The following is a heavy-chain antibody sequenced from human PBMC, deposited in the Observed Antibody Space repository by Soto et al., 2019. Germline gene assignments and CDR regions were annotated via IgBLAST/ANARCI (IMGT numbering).Heavy chain of an antibody. Sequence: SETLSLTCAVYGGSFSGYYWTWIRQPPGKGLEWIGEINHSGSTNYTPSLKSRVTISVDTSKNQFSLKLSSVTDADTAVYYCARHMDTSGNEAFDYWGQGTLVTVSS. CDR3: ARHMDTSGNEAFDY. CDR2: INHSGST. J-gene: IGHJ4*02. V-gene: IGHV4-34*01. D-gene: IGHD1-1*01. CDR1: GGSFSGYY.